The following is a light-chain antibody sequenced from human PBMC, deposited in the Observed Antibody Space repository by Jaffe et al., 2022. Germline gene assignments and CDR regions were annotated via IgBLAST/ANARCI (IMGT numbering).Light chain of an antibody. CDR2: GAS. Sequence: EIVLTQSPGTLSLSPGERATLSCRASQSVSSSYLAWYQQKPGQAPRLLIYGASSRATGIPDRFSGSGSGTDFTLTISRLEPEDFAVYYCQQYGSSPLAFTFGGGTKVEIK. CDR1: QSVSSSY. J-gene: IGKJ4*01. CDR3: QQYGSSPLAFT. V-gene: IGKV3-20*01.